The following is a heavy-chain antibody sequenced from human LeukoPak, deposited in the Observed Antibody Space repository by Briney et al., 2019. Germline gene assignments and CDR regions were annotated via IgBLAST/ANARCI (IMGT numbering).Heavy chain of an antibody. CDR1: GLTFSTYG. J-gene: IGHJ4*02. Sequence: GGSLRLSCAASGLTFSTYGMHWVRQAPGKGLEWVAVISYDGSNKYYADSVKGRFTISRDNSENTLYLQMNSLRAEDTAVYYCAKGREVRELTISPEFDYWGQGTLVTVSS. CDR3: AKGREVRELTISPEFDY. D-gene: IGHD3-10*01. V-gene: IGHV3-30*18. CDR2: ISYDGSNK.